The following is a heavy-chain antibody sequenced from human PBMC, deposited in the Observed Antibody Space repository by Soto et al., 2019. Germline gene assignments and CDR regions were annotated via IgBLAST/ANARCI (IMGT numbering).Heavy chain of an antibody. CDR3: ARARGIGDFWSGHIDY. Sequence: SETLSLTCTVSGGSVSSGSYYWSWIRQPPGKGLEWIGYIYYSGSTNCNPSLKSRVTISVDTSKNQFSLKLSSVTAADTAVYYCARARGIGDFWSGHIDYWGQGTLVTVSS. CDR1: GGSVSSGSYY. V-gene: IGHV4-61*01. CDR2: IYYSGST. D-gene: IGHD3-3*01. J-gene: IGHJ4*02.